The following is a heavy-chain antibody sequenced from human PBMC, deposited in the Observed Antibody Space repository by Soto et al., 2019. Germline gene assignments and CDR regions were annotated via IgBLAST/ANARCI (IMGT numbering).Heavy chain of an antibody. J-gene: IGHJ4*02. Sequence: QVQLQESGPGLVKPSQTLSLTCTVSGGSISSGGYYWSWIRQHPGKGLEWIGYIYYSGSTYYNPSLKSRVTISVDTSKNQFSLKLSSVTAADTAVYYCASTGDYYGSGSSIDYWGQGTLVTVSS. CDR2: IYYSGST. V-gene: IGHV4-31*03. CDR3: ASTGDYYGSGSSIDY. D-gene: IGHD3-10*01. CDR1: GGSISSGGYY.